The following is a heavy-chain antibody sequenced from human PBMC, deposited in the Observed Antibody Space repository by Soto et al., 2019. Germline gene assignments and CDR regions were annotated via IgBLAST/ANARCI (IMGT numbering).Heavy chain of an antibody. Sequence: ASVKVSCKASGYTFTSYGISWVRQAPGQGHEWMGWISAYNGNTKYAQKLQGRVTMTTDTSTSTAYMELRSLRSDDTAVYYCARGSYYDFCCGYLPTNYYYMDFWGKGTTVTVSS. J-gene: IGHJ6*03. CDR2: ISAYNGNT. V-gene: IGHV1-18*01. D-gene: IGHD3-3*01. CDR1: GYTFTSYG. CDR3: ARGSYYDFCCGYLPTNYYYMDF.